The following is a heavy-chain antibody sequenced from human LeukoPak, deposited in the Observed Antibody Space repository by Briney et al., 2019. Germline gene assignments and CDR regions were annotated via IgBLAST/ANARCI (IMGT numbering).Heavy chain of an antibody. CDR2: ISGSGGST. CDR3: ARVMTYYDSSGYYYYMDV. J-gene: IGHJ6*03. D-gene: IGHD3-22*01. Sequence: GGSLRLSCAASGFTVSRNYMSWVRQAPGKGLEWVSAISGSGGSTYYADSVKGRFTISRDNSKNTLYLQMNSLRAEDTAVYYCARVMTYYDSSGYYYYMDVWGKGTTVTVSS. CDR1: GFTVSRNY. V-gene: IGHV3-23*01.